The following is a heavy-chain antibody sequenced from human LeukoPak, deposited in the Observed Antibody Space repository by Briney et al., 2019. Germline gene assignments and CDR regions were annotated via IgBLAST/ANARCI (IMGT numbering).Heavy chain of an antibody. Sequence: SGGSLRLSCAASGFTFSSYWMNWVRQAPGKGLEWVSYISGSGSTIYYADSVKGRFTISRDNAKDSLYLQMNSLRAEDTAVYYCARVRSGYSHENYFDYWGQGTLVTVSS. J-gene: IGHJ4*02. CDR2: ISGSGSTI. CDR1: GFTFSSYW. D-gene: IGHD5-18*01. CDR3: ARVRSGYSHENYFDY. V-gene: IGHV3-48*04.